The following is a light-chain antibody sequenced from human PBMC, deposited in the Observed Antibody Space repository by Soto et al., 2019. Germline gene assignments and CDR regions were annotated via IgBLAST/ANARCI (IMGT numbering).Light chain of an antibody. J-gene: IGKJ1*01. Sequence: DIQMTQSPSTLSASVGDRVTITCRASQSISSWLAWYQQKPGKAPKLLIYDASNLASGVPSRFSGSGSGTEFTLTISSLQSKDFAVYYCQQYFNWPRTFGQGTKVDIK. V-gene: IGKV1-5*01. CDR2: DAS. CDR1: QSISSW. CDR3: QQYFNWPRT.